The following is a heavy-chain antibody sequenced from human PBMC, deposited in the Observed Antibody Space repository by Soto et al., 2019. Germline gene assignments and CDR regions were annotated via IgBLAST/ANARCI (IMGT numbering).Heavy chain of an antibody. CDR3: ASSPRYEYDSSGYPRYGMDV. Sequence: ASVKVSCKASGYTFTSYDINWVRQATGQGLEWMGWMNPNSGNTGYAQKFQGRVTMTRNTSISTAYIELSSLRSEDTAVYYCASSPRYEYDSSGYPRYGMDVWGRGTTVTLSS. J-gene: IGHJ6*02. CDR1: GYTFTSYD. D-gene: IGHD3-22*01. V-gene: IGHV1-8*01. CDR2: MNPNSGNT.